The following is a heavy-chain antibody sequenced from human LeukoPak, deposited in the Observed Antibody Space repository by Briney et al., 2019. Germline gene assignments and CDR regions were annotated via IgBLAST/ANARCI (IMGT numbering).Heavy chain of an antibody. D-gene: IGHD1-26*01. CDR3: AKDGGSYRYFDY. Sequence: PGGSLRLSCAASGFTFSDYYVSWIRQAPGKGLEWVSYISSSSSYTNYADSVKGRFTISRDNAKNSLYLQMNSLTAEDTAVYYCAKDGGSYRYFDYWGQGTLVSVSS. J-gene: IGHJ4*02. V-gene: IGHV3-11*05. CDR2: ISSSSSYT. CDR1: GFTFSDYY.